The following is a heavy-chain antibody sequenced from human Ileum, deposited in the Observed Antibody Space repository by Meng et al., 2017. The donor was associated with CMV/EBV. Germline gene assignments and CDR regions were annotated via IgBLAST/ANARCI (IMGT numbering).Heavy chain of an antibody. D-gene: IGHD6-19*01. Sequence: QVPLQESGPGLVKPSQTLSITCTVSGGSLGGGYYWNWIRQPAGKGLEWIGRIYTSGSTNYNPSLKSRFTISVDTSKNQFSLNLTSVTAADTAVYYCARDSAWLIDRWDQGTLVTVSS. CDR3: ARDSAWLIDR. CDR1: GGSLGGGYY. CDR2: IYTSGST. J-gene: IGHJ4*02. V-gene: IGHV4-61*02.